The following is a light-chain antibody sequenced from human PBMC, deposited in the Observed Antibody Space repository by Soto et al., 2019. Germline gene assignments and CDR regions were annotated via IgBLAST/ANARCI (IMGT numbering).Light chain of an antibody. Sequence: QSALTQPASVSGSPGQSITISCTGTSSDVGGYNYVSWYQHHPGKAPKLMIFDVSNWPSGVSNRFSGSKSGNTASLTISGLQPEDEADYYCSSYTTSNTRQIVFGTGTQVTVL. CDR2: DVS. CDR1: SSDVGGYNY. CDR3: SSYTTSNTRQIV. V-gene: IGLV2-14*03. J-gene: IGLJ1*01.